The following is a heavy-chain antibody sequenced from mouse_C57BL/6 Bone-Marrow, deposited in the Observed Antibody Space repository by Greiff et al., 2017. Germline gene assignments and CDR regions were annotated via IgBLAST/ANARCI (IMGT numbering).Heavy chain of an antibody. CDR1: NCSSYW. CDR3: ARHYGSSYWYFDV. Sequence: NCSSYWMHWVKQRPGQGLEWIGNINPSNGGTNYNEKFKSKATLTVDKSSSTAYMQLSSLTSEDSAVYYCARHYGSSYWYFDVWGTGTTVTVSS. D-gene: IGHD1-1*01. V-gene: IGHV1-53*01. J-gene: IGHJ1*03. CDR2: INPSNGGT.